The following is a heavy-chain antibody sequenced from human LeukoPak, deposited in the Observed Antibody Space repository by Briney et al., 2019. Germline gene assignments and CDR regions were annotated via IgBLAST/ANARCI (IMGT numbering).Heavy chain of an antibody. D-gene: IGHD3-10*01. CDR2: FSSDGSST. V-gene: IGHV3-64D*06. J-gene: IGHJ4*02. CDR3: VKTLKYYGSGRGLFDS. CDR1: GFTFSSSA. Sequence: GGSLRLSCSASGFTFSSSAMYWVRQAPGKGLGYVSAFSSDGSSTFYADSVKGRFTISRDNSKNMLYLQMSSLRADDTAVYCCVKTLKYYGSGRGLFDSWGQGTLVTVSS.